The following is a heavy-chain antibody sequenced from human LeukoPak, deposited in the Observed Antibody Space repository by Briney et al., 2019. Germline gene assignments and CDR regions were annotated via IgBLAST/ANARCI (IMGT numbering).Heavy chain of an antibody. Sequence: GGSLRLSCAASGFTFSRYAMNWVRQAPGKGLEWVSYINTDSSDIHYADSVKGRFTISRDNARNTLYLQLSSLRAEDSAVYYCARDTFHPGLIDSWGQGTLVTVSS. CDR3: ARDTFHPGLIDS. V-gene: IGHV3-21*05. J-gene: IGHJ4*02. CDR2: INTDSSDI. D-gene: IGHD2-21*01. CDR1: GFTFSRYA.